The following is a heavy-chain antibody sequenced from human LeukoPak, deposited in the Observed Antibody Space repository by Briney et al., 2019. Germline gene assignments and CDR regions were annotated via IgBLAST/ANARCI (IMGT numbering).Heavy chain of an antibody. CDR1: GYTFTTYA. CDR2: INAGNGNT. V-gene: IGHV1-3*01. D-gene: IGHD3-22*01. Sequence: ASVTVSCKASGYTFTTYAMHWVRQAPGQRLEWMGWINAGNGNTKYSQKFQGRVIITRDTSASKAYMELRSLRSEDTAIYYCARFTMTRGWFDPWGQGTLVTVSS. CDR3: ARFTMTRGWFDP. J-gene: IGHJ5*02.